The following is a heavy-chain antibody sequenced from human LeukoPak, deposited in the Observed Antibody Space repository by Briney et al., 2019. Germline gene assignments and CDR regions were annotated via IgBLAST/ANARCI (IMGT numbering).Heavy chain of an antibody. V-gene: IGHV3-23*01. D-gene: IGHD6-13*01. CDR3: AKDRISAAGRGDCFDP. CDR1: EFTFSIYA. J-gene: IGHJ5*02. CDR2: ISSSGGNT. Sequence: PGGSLRLSCAASEFTFSIYAMSWVRQAPGKGLEWVSSISSSGGNTYYSDFVKGRFTISRDNSKNTLYLQMNSLRAEDTAVYYCAKDRISAAGRGDCFDPWGQGTLVTVSS.